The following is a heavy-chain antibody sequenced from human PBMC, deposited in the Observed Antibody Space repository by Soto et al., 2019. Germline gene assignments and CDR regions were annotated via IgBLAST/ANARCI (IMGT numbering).Heavy chain of an antibody. D-gene: IGHD3-16*01. CDR1: GGSIGDYQ. Sequence: SETLRLTCSISGGSIGDYQGNWIRQPPGKGLEWIGYIYYSGRTNYNPSLKSRLTISLDTSTRQFSLRLGSVTAADTAVYYCARMRGLGEISPYLDYWGQGALVTAPQ. CDR3: ARMRGLGEISPYLDY. V-gene: IGHV4-59*01. J-gene: IGHJ4*02. CDR2: IYYSGRT.